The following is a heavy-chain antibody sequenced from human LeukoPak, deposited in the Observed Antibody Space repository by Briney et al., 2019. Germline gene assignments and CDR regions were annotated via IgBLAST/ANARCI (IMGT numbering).Heavy chain of an antibody. D-gene: IGHD2-2*01. CDR2: ISSSSSTI. Sequence: GGSLRLSCAASGFTFSSYSMNWVRQAPGKGLEWVSYISSSSSTIYYADSVKGRFTISRDNAKNSLYLQMNSLRDEDTAVYYCARDRRLGYCSSTSCYYFDYWGQGTLVTVSS. CDR1: GFTFSSYS. V-gene: IGHV3-48*02. J-gene: IGHJ4*02. CDR3: ARDRRLGYCSSTSCYYFDY.